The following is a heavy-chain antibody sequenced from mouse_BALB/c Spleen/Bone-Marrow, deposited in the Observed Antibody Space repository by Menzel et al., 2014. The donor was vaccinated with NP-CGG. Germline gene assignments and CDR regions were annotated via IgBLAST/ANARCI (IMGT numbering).Heavy chain of an antibody. D-gene: IGHD2-14*01. V-gene: IGHV1S137*01. Sequence: QVQLQQSGAKLVRPGVSVKISCKGSGYTFTDHAIHWVKRSHAKSLEWTGVISGYYGDAIYNQKFKGKATMTVDKSSSTAYMELARLTSEDSAIYYCARSGKVRNAMDYWGQGTSVTVSS. CDR3: ARSGKVRNAMDY. CDR1: GYTFTDHA. J-gene: IGHJ4*01. CDR2: ISGYYGDA.